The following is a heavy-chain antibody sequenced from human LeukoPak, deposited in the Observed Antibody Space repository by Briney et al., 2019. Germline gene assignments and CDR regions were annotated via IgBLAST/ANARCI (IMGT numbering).Heavy chain of an antibody. J-gene: IGHJ4*02. CDR1: GFTFSSYG. V-gene: IGHV3-33*01. D-gene: IGHD1-26*01. Sequence: GGSLRLSCAASGFTFSSYGMHWVRQAPSKGLEWVAVIWYDGSNKYYADSVKGRFTISRDNSKNTLYLQMNSLRAEDTAVYYCARGNLVGATSLDYWGQGTLVTVSS. CDR2: IWYDGSNK. CDR3: ARGNLVGATSLDY.